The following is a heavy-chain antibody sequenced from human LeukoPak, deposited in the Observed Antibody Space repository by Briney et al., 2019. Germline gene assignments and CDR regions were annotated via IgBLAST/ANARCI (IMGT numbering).Heavy chain of an antibody. V-gene: IGHV3-23*01. D-gene: IGHD6-13*01. CDR3: ARDLLGSSSWYTPYWFDP. CDR1: GFTFSSYG. J-gene: IGHJ5*02. CDR2: ISGSGGST. Sequence: PGGSLRLSCAASGFTFSSYGMSWVRQAPGKGLEWVSAISGSGGSTYYADSVKGRFTISRDNSKNSLYLQMNSLRAEDTAVYYCARDLLGSSSWYTPYWFDPWGQGTLVTVSS.